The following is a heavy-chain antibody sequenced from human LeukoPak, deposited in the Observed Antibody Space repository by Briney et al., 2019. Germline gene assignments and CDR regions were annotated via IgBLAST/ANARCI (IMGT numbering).Heavy chain of an antibody. CDR3: ARDITYLSKNWFDP. J-gene: IGHJ5*02. V-gene: IGHV3-21*01. D-gene: IGHD2/OR15-2a*01. Sequence: GGSLRLSCAASGFTFSSYSMNWVRQAPGKGLEWVSYISDSSSDIYYADSVKGRFTISRDNAKNSLYLQMNSLRAEDTAVYYCARDITYLSKNWFDPWGQGTLVTVSS. CDR1: GFTFSSYS. CDR2: ISDSSSDI.